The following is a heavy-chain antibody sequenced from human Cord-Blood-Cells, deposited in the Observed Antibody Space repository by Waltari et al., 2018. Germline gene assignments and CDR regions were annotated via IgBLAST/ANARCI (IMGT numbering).Heavy chain of an antibody. Sequence: EVQLVESGGGLVQPGGSLRLSCAASGFTFSSYEMNWVRQAPGKGLEWVSYISSSGSTIYYADSVKGRFTIARDNAKNSLYLQMNSLRAEDMAVYYCARVAAAGTEYFQHWGQGTLVTVSS. CDR3: ARVAAAGTEYFQH. V-gene: IGHV3-48*03. CDR1: GFTFSSYE. J-gene: IGHJ1*01. D-gene: IGHD6-13*01. CDR2: ISSSGSTI.